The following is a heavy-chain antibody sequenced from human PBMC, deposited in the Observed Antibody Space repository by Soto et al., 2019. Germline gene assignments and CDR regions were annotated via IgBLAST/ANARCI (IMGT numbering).Heavy chain of an antibody. D-gene: IGHD2-2*01. V-gene: IGHV4-38-2*02. Sequence: LSLTCAVSGYSISSGYYWGWIRQPPGKGLEWIGSIYHSGSTYYNPSLKSRVTISVDTSKNQFSLKLSSVTAADTAVYYCARDYNVVVPGVMDVRSQRTTVIGSS. CDR1: GYSISSGYY. CDR2: IYHSGST. J-gene: IGHJ6*02. CDR3: ARDYNVVVPGVMDV.